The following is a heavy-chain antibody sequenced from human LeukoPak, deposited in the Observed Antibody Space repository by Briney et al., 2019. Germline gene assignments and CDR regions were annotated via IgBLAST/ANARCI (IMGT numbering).Heavy chain of an antibody. V-gene: IGHV1-46*01. CDR3: ARGQTPGIAAAGLGYYYYGMDV. J-gene: IGHJ6*02. D-gene: IGHD6-13*01. CDR1: GYTFTSYG. CDR2: INPSGGST. Sequence: ASVKVSCKASGYTFTSYGISWVRQAPGQGLEWMGIINPSGGSTSYAQKFQGRVTMTRDTSTSTVYMELSSLRSEDTAVYYCARGQTPGIAAAGLGYYYYGMDVWGQGTTVTVSS.